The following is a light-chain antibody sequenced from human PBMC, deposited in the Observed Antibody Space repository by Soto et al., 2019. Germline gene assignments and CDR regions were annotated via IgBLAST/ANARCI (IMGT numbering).Light chain of an antibody. V-gene: IGKV1-39*01. CDR3: QQSFSSPRT. CDR2: TSS. J-gene: IGKJ1*01. Sequence: DIQMTQSPSSLSASVGDRVTITCRASQSISTYLNWYQQKPGKAPNLLIYTSSNLQPGGPSRFSGSGSGTDFSLAISSLQPEDFATYYCQQSFSSPRTFGQGTKVEI. CDR1: QSISTY.